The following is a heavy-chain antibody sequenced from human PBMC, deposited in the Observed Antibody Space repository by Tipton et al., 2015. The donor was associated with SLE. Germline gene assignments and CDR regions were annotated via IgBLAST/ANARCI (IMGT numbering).Heavy chain of an antibody. Sequence: LRLSCTVSGGSISSGNYYWSWIRQPAGKGLEWIGYIYTSVSTNYNPSLKSRVTISVDTSKNQFSLKLSSVTAADTAVYYCARSYNYYDTNFDYWGQGTLVTVSS. J-gene: IGHJ4*02. CDR2: IYTSVST. CDR3: ARSYNYYDTNFDY. V-gene: IGHV4-61*09. D-gene: IGHD3-22*01. CDR1: GGSISSGNYY.